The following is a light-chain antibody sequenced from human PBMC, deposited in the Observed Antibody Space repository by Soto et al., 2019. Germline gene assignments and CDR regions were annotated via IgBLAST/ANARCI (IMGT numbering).Light chain of an antibody. V-gene: IGLV1-47*01. J-gene: IGLJ1*01. CDR2: RDS. CDR1: SSNIGNYY. Sequence: QSALTQSPSASGTPGQRVTISCSGSSSNIGNYYVYWYRQLPGTAPKLLIYRDSQRPSGVPDRFSGSKSGTSASLAISGLRSKDEADYYCAAWDASLHNFVFGTGTKVTVL. CDR3: AAWDASLHNFV.